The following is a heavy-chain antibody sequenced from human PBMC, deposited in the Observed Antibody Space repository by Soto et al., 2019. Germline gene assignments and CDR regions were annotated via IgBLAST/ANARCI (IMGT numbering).Heavy chain of an antibody. V-gene: IGHV3-30-3*01. D-gene: IGHD2-21*02. J-gene: IGHJ4*02. CDR3: ARDPVAYCGGDCRTFDY. CDR1: GFTFSSYA. Sequence: QVQLVESGGGGVQPGRSLRLSCAASGFTFSSYAMHWVRQAPGKGLEWVAVISYDGSNKYYADSVKGRFTICRDNSKNTLYLQMNSLRAEDTAVYYCARDPVAYCGGDCRTFDYWGQGTLVTVSS. CDR2: ISYDGSNK.